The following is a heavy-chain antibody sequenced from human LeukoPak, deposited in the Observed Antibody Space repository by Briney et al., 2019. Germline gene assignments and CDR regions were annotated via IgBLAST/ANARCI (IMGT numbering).Heavy chain of an antibody. V-gene: IGHV1-3*01. CDR3: ARNDLRGYSGY. J-gene: IGHJ4*02. CDR1: GYTFTSYG. D-gene: IGHD5-12*01. CDR2: INAGNGNT. Sequence: ASVKVSCKASGYTFTSYGISWVRQAPGQGLEWMGWINAGNGNTKYSQKFQGRVTITRDTSASTAYMDLSSLRSEDTAVYYCARNDLRGYSGYWGQGTLVTVSS.